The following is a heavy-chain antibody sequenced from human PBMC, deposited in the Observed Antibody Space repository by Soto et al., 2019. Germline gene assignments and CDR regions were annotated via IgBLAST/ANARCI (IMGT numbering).Heavy chain of an antibody. V-gene: IGHV3-23*01. CDR2: ISESGGST. CDR1: GFTFSNYA. D-gene: IGHD4-17*01. CDR3: AKHDYGDYKLYDC. Sequence: QPGGSLRLSCAASGFTFSNYAMSWVRQAPGKGLEWVSSISESGGSTFNADSVKGRFTISRDNFKNTLYLQMNSLRAEDTAVYYCAKHDYGDYKLYDCWGQGTLVTVSS. J-gene: IGHJ4*02.